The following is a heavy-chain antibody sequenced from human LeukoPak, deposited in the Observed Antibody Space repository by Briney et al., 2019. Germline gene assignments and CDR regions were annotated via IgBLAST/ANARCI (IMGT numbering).Heavy chain of an antibody. J-gene: IGHJ5*02. CDR3: ARHPSSHYYDSSGYYDWFDP. D-gene: IGHD3-22*01. CDR1: GYSFTSYW. CDR2: IYPGDSDT. Sequence: GESLKISCKGSGYSFTSYWIGWVRQMPGKGLEWMGIIYPGDSDTRYSPSFQGQVTISADKSISTAYLQWSSLKASDTAMYYCARHPSSHYYDSSGYYDWFDPWGQGTLVTVSS. V-gene: IGHV5-51*01.